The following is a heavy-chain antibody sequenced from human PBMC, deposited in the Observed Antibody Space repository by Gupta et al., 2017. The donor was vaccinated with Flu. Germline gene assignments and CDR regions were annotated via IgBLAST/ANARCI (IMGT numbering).Heavy chain of an antibody. Sequence: EVQLLDSGGDLVQPGGSLRLSCAASGFHFRSYAMTWVRQPPGKGLQWVSTINSAGDYTFYAASVKGRFTVSRDNSKNTLSLQMNSLRAEDTAIYYCARLTDDYNRNFDYYGLAVWGQGTTVTVSS. CDR2: INSAGDYT. CDR1: GFHFRSYA. J-gene: IGHJ6*02. V-gene: IGHV3-23*01. D-gene: IGHD5-24*01. CDR3: ARLTDDYNRNFDYYGLAV.